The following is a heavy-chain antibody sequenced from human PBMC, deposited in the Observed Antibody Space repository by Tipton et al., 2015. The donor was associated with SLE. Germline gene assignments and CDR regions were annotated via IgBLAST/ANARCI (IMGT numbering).Heavy chain of an antibody. Sequence: TLSLTCTVSGGPIGGYYWSWIRQLPGKGLEWVGYIRYSGSTSYNPSLRSRVITSLDMSKKQFSLKVTSVTAADTAVYYCARDPGGRTFDYWGQGTLVNVSS. J-gene: IGHJ4*02. CDR3: ARDPGGRTFDY. CDR1: GGPIGGYY. V-gene: IGHV4-59*01. CDR2: IRYSGST. D-gene: IGHD2-15*01.